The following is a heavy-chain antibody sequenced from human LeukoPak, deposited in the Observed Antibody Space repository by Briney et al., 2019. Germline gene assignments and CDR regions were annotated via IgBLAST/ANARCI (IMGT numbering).Heavy chain of an antibody. D-gene: IGHD3-9*01. CDR1: GFNFIDYS. V-gene: IGHV3-33*08. J-gene: IGHJ3*02. Sequence: GGSLRLSCAASGFNFIDYSMNWVRQTPAKGLEWVAVIGSDGRNKFYADSVTGRFSVSRDNSKNTLFLQMNSLRAEDTGVYFCARDDILSDENGFDMWGRGTMVTVSS. CDR2: IGSDGRNK. CDR3: ARDDILSDENGFDM.